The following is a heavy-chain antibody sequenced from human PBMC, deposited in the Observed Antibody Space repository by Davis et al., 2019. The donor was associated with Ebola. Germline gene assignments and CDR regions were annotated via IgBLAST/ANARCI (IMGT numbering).Heavy chain of an antibody. CDR1: GFTFSGSA. Sequence: GESLKISCAASGFTFSGSAMHWVRQASGKGLEWVGRIRSKANSYATAYAASVKGRFTISRDDSENTAYLQMNSLKTEDTAVYYCTCSSDGMDVWGQGTTVTVSS. D-gene: IGHD3-10*02. J-gene: IGHJ6*02. CDR2: IRSKANSYAT. V-gene: IGHV3-73*01. CDR3: TCSSDGMDV.